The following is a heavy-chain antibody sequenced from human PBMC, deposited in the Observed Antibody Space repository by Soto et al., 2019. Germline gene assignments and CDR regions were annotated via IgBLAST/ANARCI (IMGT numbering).Heavy chain of an antibody. V-gene: IGHV3-11*01. CDR2: ISSTGRTI. J-gene: IGHJ4*02. CDR1: GFSVSNYY. D-gene: IGHD6-19*01. CDR3: ARSYSSGWEFDY. Sequence: VQLVETGGGLIHPGGSLRLSCVASGFSVSNYYMSWIRQAPGKGLEWVSYISSTGRTIYYADSVKGRFTVSRDNAQNSLSLKLNSLRVEDTAVYYCARSYSSGWEFDYWGQGTQVTVSS.